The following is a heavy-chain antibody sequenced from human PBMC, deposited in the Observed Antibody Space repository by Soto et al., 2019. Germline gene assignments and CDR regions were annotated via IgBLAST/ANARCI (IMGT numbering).Heavy chain of an antibody. V-gene: IGHV4-59*01. CDR3: ARGTGDGYNYAPWFDP. CDR2: IYYSGST. J-gene: IGHJ5*02. D-gene: IGHD5-12*01. Sequence: SLTCTVSGGSISSYYWSWIRQPPGKGLEWIGYIYYSGSTNYNPSLKSRVTISVDTSKNQFSLKLSSVTAADTAVYYCARGTGDGYNYAPWFDPWGQGTLVTVSS. CDR1: GGSISSYY.